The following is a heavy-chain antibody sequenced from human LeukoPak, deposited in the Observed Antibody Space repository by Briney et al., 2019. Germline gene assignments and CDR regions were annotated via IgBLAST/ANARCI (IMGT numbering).Heavy chain of an antibody. Sequence: SETLTFTCTVSGGSISSGDYYWSWIRQPPGKGLEWIGYIYYSGSTYCNPSLKSRITMSVDSSKNQFSLNLSSVTAADTAVYYCARKFRYYDSSGYYVDYWGQGTLVTVSS. D-gene: IGHD3-22*01. CDR2: IYYSGST. V-gene: IGHV4-30-4*01. CDR1: GGSISSGDYY. J-gene: IGHJ4*02. CDR3: ARKFRYYDSSGYYVDY.